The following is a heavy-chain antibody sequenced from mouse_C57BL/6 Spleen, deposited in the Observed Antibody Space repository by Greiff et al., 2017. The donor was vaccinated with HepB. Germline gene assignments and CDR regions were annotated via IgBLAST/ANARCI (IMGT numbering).Heavy chain of an antibody. CDR1: GYAFSSSW. Sequence: QVQLKQPGPELVKPGASVKISCKASGYAFSSSWMNWVKQRPGKGLEWIGRIYPGDGDTNYNGKFKGKATLTADKSSSTAYMQLSSLTSEDSAVYFCARPYYYGSGYYFDYWGQGTTLTVSS. D-gene: IGHD1-1*01. J-gene: IGHJ2*01. V-gene: IGHV1-82*01. CDR2: IYPGDGDT. CDR3: ARPYYYGSGYYFDY.